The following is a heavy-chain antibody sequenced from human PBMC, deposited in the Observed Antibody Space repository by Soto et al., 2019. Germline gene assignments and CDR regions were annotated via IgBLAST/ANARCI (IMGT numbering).Heavy chain of an antibody. CDR2: ISSNGGST. J-gene: IGHJ4*02. D-gene: IGHD1-26*01. CDR1: GFTFSSYA. CDR3: ARGRYSGPYDY. Sequence: GASLRLSCAASGFTFSSYAMHWVRQAPGKGLEYVSAISSNGGSTYYANSVKGRFTISRDNSKNTLYLQMGSLRAEDMAVYYCARGRYSGPYDYWGQGTLVTVSS. V-gene: IGHV3-64*01.